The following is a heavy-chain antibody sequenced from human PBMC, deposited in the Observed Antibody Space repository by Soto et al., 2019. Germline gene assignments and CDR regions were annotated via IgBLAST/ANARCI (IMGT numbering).Heavy chain of an antibody. CDR1: GGSISSGGYY. J-gene: IGHJ6*02. V-gene: IGHV4-31*03. D-gene: IGHD5-18*01. CDR2: IYYSGST. CDR3: ASRGYSYGFSLGMDV. Sequence: QVQLQESGPGLVKPSQTLSLTCTVSGGSISSGGYYCSWIRQHPGKGLEWIGYIYYSGSTYYNPSLKSRVTISVDTSKNQFSLKLSSVTAADTAVYYCASRGYSYGFSLGMDVWGQGTTVTVSS.